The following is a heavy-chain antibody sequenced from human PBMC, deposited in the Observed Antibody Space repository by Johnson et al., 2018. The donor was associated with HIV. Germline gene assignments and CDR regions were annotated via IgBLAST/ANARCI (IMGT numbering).Heavy chain of an antibody. D-gene: IGHD2-15*01. J-gene: IGHJ3*02. CDR2: ISYDGSNK. CDR3: TTDWNSILVVAARNAFDI. CDR1: GFTFSSYA. V-gene: IGHV3-30*04. Sequence: QVQLVESGGGVVQPGRPLRLSCAASGFTFSSYAMHWVRQAPGKGLEWVAVISYDGSNKYYVDSVKGRFSISRDDSKNTLYLQMNSLKTEDTAVYYCTTDWNSILVVAARNAFDIWGQGTMVTVSS.